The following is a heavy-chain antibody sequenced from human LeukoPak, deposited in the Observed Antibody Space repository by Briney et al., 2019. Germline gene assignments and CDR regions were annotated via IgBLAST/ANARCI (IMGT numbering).Heavy chain of an antibody. D-gene: IGHD1-26*01. Sequence: PGGSLRLSCAVSGFTFSNYWMSWVRQAPGKGLEWVAHTKQDEREKYYVDSVKGRFTISRDNAKNSLYLQMNSLRAEDTAIYYCARDKIVGASKFDYWGQGTLVTVSS. J-gene: IGHJ4*02. CDR3: ARDKIVGASKFDY. V-gene: IGHV3-7*01. CDR1: GFTFSNYW. CDR2: TKQDEREK.